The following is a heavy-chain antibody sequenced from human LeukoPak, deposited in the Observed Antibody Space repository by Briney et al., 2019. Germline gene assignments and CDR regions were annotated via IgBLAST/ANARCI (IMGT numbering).Heavy chain of an antibody. CDR1: GFTFSNAW. Sequence: GGSLRLSCAASGFTFSNAWMSWVRQAPGQGLEWVGRIKSKTDGGTTDYAAPVKGRFTISRDDSKNTLYLQMNSLRAEDTAVYYCAKGDGLDYWGQGTLVTVSS. V-gene: IGHV3-15*01. CDR2: IKSKTDGGTT. D-gene: IGHD3-10*01. CDR3: AKGDGLDY. J-gene: IGHJ4*02.